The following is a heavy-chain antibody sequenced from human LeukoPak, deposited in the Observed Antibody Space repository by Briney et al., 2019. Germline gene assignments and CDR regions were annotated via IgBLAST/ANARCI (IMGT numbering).Heavy chain of an antibody. CDR3: TTDGYDILTGYYY. CDR1: GFTFSNAW. Sequence: GGSLRLSCAASGFTFSNAWVSWVRQAPGKGLEWVGRIKSKTDGGTTDYAAPVKGRFTISRDDSKNTLYLQMNSLKTEDTAVYYCTTDGYDILTGYYYWGQGTLVTVSS. J-gene: IGHJ4*02. D-gene: IGHD3-9*01. CDR2: IKSKTDGGTT. V-gene: IGHV3-15*01.